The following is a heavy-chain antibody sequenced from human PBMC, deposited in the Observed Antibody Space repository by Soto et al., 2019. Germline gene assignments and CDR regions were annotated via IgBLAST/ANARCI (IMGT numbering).Heavy chain of an antibody. J-gene: IGHJ4*02. V-gene: IGHV1-46*01. D-gene: IGHD4-4*01. CDR3: SRYDYNGYYFDY. CDR2: INPSGGST. Sequence: GQGHEWMGIINPSGGSTTYAQKFQGRVTMTRDTSTSTVYMELSSLRSEDTAVYYCSRYDYNGYYFDYWGQATLVSVSS.